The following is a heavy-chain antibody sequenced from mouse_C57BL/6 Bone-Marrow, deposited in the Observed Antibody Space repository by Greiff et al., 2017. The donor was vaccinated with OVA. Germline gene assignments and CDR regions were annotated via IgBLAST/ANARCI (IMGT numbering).Heavy chain of an antibody. CDR1: GFTFSSYA. V-gene: IGHV5-4*01. D-gene: IGHD1-1*01. CDR2: ISDGGSYT. J-gene: IGHJ2*01. CDR3: ARDRRGFILDY. Sequence: EVKLMESGGGLVKPGGSLKLSCAASGFTFSSYAMSWVRQTPEKRLEWVATISDGGSYTYYPDNVKGRFTISRDNAKNNLYLQMSHLKSEDTAMYYCARDRRGFILDYWGQGTTLTVSS.